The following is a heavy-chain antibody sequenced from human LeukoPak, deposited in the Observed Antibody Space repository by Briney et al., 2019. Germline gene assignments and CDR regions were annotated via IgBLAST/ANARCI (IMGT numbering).Heavy chain of an antibody. D-gene: IGHD5-18*01. CDR3: AWDSYGTFPSY. J-gene: IGHJ4*02. Sequence: GGSLRLSCAASGFTFSSYEVNWVRQAPGKGLEWVSYISSSGSTIYYADSVKGRFTISRDNAKNSLYLQMNSLRAEDTAVYYCAWDSYGTFPSYWGQGTLVIVSS. V-gene: IGHV3-48*03. CDR2: ISSSGSTI. CDR1: GFTFSSYE.